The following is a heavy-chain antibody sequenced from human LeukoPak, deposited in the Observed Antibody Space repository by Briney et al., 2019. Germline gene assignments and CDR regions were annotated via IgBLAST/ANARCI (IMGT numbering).Heavy chain of an antibody. V-gene: IGHV1-46*01. D-gene: IGHD6-13*01. CDR2: INPGGGST. CDR3: AREAAAGLKRGYYYYGMDV. Sequence: ASVKVSCKASGYTFTSYYMHWVRQAPGQGLEWMGIINPGGGSTSYAQKFQGRVTMTRDTSTSTVYMELSSLRSEDTAVYYCAREAAAGLKRGYYYYGMDVWGKGTTVTVSS. J-gene: IGHJ6*04. CDR1: GYTFTSYY.